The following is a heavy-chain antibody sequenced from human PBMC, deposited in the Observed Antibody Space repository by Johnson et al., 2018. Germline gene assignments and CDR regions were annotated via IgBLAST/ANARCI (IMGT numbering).Heavy chain of an antibody. J-gene: IGHJ6*03. V-gene: IGHV3-74*02. CDR2: INSDGSST. D-gene: IGHD6-19*01. CDR3: ARWGSGWFYYYYYYMDV. Sequence: EVQLVETGGGVVQPGRSLRLSCAASGFTFSSYGMHWVRQAPGKGLEWVSRINSDGSSTSYADSVKGRFTISRDNAKNTLYLRMNSLRAEDTAVYYCARWGSGWFYYYYYYMDVGGKGTTVTVSS. CDR1: GFTFSSYG.